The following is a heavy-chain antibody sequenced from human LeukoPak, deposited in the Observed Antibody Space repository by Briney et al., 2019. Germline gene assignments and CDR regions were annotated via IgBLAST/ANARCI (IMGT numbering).Heavy chain of an antibody. V-gene: IGHV3-30*02. CDR2: IRYDATNK. Sequence: PGRSLRLSCAASGFTFSDYGMHWVRQAPGKGLEWVAFIRYDATNKHYADSVKGRFTISRDNSKNTLYLQMNGLRDEDTAMYYCAKDQSVFYDSSGYLGYRGQGTLVTVSS. CDR1: GFTFSDYG. CDR3: AKDQSVFYDSSGYLGY. J-gene: IGHJ4*02. D-gene: IGHD3-22*01.